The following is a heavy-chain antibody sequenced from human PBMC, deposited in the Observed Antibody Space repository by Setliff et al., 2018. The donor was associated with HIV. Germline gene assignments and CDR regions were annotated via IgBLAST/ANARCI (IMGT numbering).Heavy chain of an antibody. D-gene: IGHD4-4*01. CDR3: SRDVLTNNYYYYGMDF. Sequence: GGSLRLSCSASGFNFGEYALSWVRQAPGKGLEWVAFIRTKAYSGTTEYAASVKDRFTISRDDSKSIAYLQMNSLKTEDSAVYYCSRDVLTNNYYYYGMDFWGQGTTVTVSS. CDR1: GFNFGEYA. V-gene: IGHV3-49*04. J-gene: IGHJ6*02. CDR2: IRTKAYSGTT.